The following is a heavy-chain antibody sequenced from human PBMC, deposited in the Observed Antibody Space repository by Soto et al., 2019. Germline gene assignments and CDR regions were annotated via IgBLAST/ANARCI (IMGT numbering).Heavy chain of an antibody. Sequence: GGSLRLSCAASGFTFSSYAMHWVRQAPGKALEWVAVISYDGSNKYYADSVKGRFTISRDNSKNTLYLQMNSLRAEDTAVYYCARDLYDFWSGYYEISPNWFDPWGQGTLVTVSS. CDR1: GFTFSSYA. J-gene: IGHJ5*02. CDR2: ISYDGSNK. CDR3: ARDLYDFWSGYYEISPNWFDP. V-gene: IGHV3-30-3*01. D-gene: IGHD3-3*01.